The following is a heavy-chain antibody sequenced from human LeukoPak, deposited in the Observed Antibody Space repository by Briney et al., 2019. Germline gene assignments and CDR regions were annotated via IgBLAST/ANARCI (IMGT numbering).Heavy chain of an antibody. D-gene: IGHD2-2*01. V-gene: IGHV3-33*06. CDR2: IWYDGSNK. CDR1: GFTLSSYG. CDR3: AKESVQAAPLYGVDG. Sequence: GGSLRLSCAASGFTLSSYGMHWVRQAPGKGLEWVAVIWYDGSNKYYADSVKGRFTISRDNSKNTLYLQMNSPRVEDTALYYCAKESVQAAPLYGVDGWGQGTQVTVSS. J-gene: IGHJ4*02.